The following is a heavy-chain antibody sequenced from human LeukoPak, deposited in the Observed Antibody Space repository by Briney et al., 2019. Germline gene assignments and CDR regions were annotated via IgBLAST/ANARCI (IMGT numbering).Heavy chain of an antibody. CDR2: IYYSGST. D-gene: IGHD5-12*01. Sequence: SETLSLTCTVSGGSISSYYWSWIRQPPGKGLGWIGYIYYSGSTNYNPSLKRRVTISVDTSKNQFSLKLSSVTAADTAVYYCARLRGNRATTAYFDYWGQGTLVTVSS. J-gene: IGHJ4*02. CDR3: ARLRGNRATTAYFDY. V-gene: IGHV4-59*08. CDR1: GGSISSYY.